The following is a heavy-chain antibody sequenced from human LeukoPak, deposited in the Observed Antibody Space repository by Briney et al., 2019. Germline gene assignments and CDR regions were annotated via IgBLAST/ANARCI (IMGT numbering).Heavy chain of an antibody. V-gene: IGHV3-30-3*02. J-gene: IGHJ4*02. CDR1: GFTFSSYA. D-gene: IGHD1-26*01. CDR2: ISYDGSNK. CDR3: AKPPEVGATVGYFDY. Sequence: GGSLRLSCAASGFTFSSYAMHWVRQAPGKGLEWVAVISYDGSNKYYADSVKGRFTISRDNSKNTLYLQMNSLRAEDTAVYYCAKPPEVGATVGYFDYWGQGTLVTVSS.